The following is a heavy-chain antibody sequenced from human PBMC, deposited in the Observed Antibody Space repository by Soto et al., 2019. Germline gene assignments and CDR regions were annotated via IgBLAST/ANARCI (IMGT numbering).Heavy chain of an antibody. D-gene: IGHD2-21*02. CDR2: ISAYNGNT. CDR3: ARVRLYCGGDCYAFDI. Sequence: ASVKVSCKASGYTFTSYGISWVRQAPGQGLEWMGWISAYNGNTNYAQKLQGRVTMTTDTSTSTAYMELRSLRSDDTAVYYCARVRLYCGGDCYAFDICGQGTMVTVSS. CDR1: GYTFTSYG. J-gene: IGHJ3*02. V-gene: IGHV1-18*01.